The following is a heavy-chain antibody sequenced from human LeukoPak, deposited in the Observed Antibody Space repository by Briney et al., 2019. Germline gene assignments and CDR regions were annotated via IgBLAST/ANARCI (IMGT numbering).Heavy chain of an antibody. CDR2: ISGSGGST. D-gene: IGHD6-13*01. V-gene: IGHV3-23*01. J-gene: IGHJ4*02. CDR1: GVTFSSYA. CDR3: AKEMAAAAGIYFDY. Sequence: GGSLRLSCAVSGVTFSSYAMSWVRQAPGKGLEWVSSISGSGGSTYYADSVKGRFTISRDNSKNTLYLQMNSLRAEDTAVYYCAKEMAAAAGIYFDYWGQGTLVTVSS.